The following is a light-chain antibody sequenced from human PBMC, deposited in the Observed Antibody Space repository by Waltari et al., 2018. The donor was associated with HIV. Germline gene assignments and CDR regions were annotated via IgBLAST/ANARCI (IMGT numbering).Light chain of an antibody. CDR2: ASN. Sequence: QSVLTQPPSVSGAPGQRVTISCTGSSSNIGAGYDIHWYQQLPGTAPKLLIYASNIRPSGVPDRFSGSTSGTSASLAITGLQAEDEADYYCQTYDSSLSGPVFGGGTKLTVL. CDR3: QTYDSSLSGPV. V-gene: IGLV1-40*01. J-gene: IGLJ2*01. CDR1: SSNIGAGYD.